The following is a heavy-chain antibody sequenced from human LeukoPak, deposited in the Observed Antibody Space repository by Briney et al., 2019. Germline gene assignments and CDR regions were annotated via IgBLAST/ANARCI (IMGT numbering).Heavy chain of an antibody. D-gene: IGHD3/OR15-3a*01. CDR1: GYTFTSYY. CDR3: ARVTSGFWTGYYDPFDI. Sequence: ASVKVSCKASGYTFTSYYMHWVRQAPGQGLEWMGIINPSGGSTSYAQKFQGRVTMTRDTSTSTVYMELSSLRSEDTAVYYCARVTSGFWTGYYDPFDIWGQGTMVTVSS. CDR2: INPSGGST. J-gene: IGHJ3*02. V-gene: IGHV1-46*01.